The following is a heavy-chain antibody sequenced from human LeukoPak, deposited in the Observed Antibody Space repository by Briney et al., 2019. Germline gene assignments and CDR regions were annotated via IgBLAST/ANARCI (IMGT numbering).Heavy chain of an antibody. D-gene: IGHD3-10*01. Sequence: GASVKVSCAPSGYRFSDYYIFCIRQAPGQGLEWVGWINPKTGVTSYAQKFQGRVTVPTDTPISTLYMELHSLTSDDTALYYCANDHISGKDDRNFDYWGQGTLVTVSS. V-gene: IGHV1-2*02. CDR1: GYRFSDYY. CDR3: ANDHISGKDDRNFDY. CDR2: INPKTGVT. J-gene: IGHJ4*02.